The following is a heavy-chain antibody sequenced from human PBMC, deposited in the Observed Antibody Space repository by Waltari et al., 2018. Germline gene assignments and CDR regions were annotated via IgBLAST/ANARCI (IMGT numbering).Heavy chain of an antibody. J-gene: IGHJ6*02. Sequence: QVQLQESGPGLLKASETLSLTCSVSDVLVTNYSCSWIRQAAGKQLEWIGRVSHSGSSNYNPSLASRVQMYVDRSKNHFSLKLNSVTAADTAIYYCARDQHLAASRGFGMDVWGRGTTVTVSS. CDR1: DVLVTNYS. V-gene: IGHV4-4*07. D-gene: IGHD3-16*01. CDR3: ARDQHLAASRGFGMDV. CDR2: VSHSGSS.